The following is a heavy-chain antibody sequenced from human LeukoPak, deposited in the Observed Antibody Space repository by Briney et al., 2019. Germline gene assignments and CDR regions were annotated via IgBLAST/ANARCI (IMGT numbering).Heavy chain of an antibody. V-gene: IGHV1-2*02. CDR2: INPNSGGA. Sequence: ASVKVSCKASGYTFTGDYMHWVRQAPGQGREWMGWINPNSGGATNSQKVQGRVTMTRDKSISTAYMELSRLRPDDPAVYYGEREVAGTTETDDYWGQGHLVTVSS. CDR3: EREVAGTTETDDY. D-gene: IGHD6-19*01. CDR1: GYTFTGDY. J-gene: IGHJ4*02.